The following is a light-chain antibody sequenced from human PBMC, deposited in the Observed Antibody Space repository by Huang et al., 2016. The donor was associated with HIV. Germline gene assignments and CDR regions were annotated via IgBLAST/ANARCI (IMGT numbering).Light chain of an antibody. V-gene: IGKV3-15*01. J-gene: IGKJ2*01. CDR2: STS. CDR1: QSVKNT. CDR3: QHYNTWPPMYT. Sequence: EVAMTQSPGTLSVSPGERATLSCKTSQSVKNTLVWYQQKPGQAPRLLIYSTSTRATGFPARFSGSGSGTEFTLSISSLQSEDSGIYYCQHYNTWPPMYTFGQGTKLEI.